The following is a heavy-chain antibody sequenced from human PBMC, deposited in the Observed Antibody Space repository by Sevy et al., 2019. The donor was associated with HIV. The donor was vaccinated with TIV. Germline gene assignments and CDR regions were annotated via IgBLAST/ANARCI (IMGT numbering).Heavy chain of an antibody. J-gene: IGHJ4*02. CDR1: GFTFSSYA. CDR2: ISGSGGST. D-gene: IGHD6-6*01. Sequence: GGSLSLSCAASGFTFSSYAMSRVRQAPGKGLEWVSAISGSGGSTYSADSVKGQLTISRDNSKNTLYLQMNSLRAEDTAVEYCAKELEYSSTSVDYWGQVTLVTVSS. V-gene: IGHV3-23*01. CDR3: AKELEYSSTSVDY.